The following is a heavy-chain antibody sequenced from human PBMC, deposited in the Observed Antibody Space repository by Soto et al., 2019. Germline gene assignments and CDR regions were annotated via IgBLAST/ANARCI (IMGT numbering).Heavy chain of an antibody. CDR3: VRDRRQYNWNDGFDP. J-gene: IGHJ5*02. CDR2: VFHSGTT. D-gene: IGHD1-1*01. CDR1: GDSISGTYNW. Sequence: SETLSLTCTVSGDSISGTYNWWTWVRQPAGKGLEWIGEVFHSGTTNYNPSLKSRVSISVDKSKNQFSLNLTSVAAADTAVYYCVRDRRQYNWNDGFDPWGQGTLVTVS. V-gene: IGHV4-4*02.